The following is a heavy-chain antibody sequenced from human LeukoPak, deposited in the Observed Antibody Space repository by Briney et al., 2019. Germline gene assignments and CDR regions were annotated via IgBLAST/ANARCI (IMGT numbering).Heavy chain of an antibody. D-gene: IGHD2-15*01. CDR3: ARDCSGGSCYPYNWFDP. CDR1: GGTFSSYA. CDR2: IIPIFGTA. Sequence: SVKVSCKASGGTFSSYAISWVRQAPGQGLEWMGGIIPIFGTANYAQKFQGRVTITADESTSTAYMELSSLRSENTAVYYCARDCSGGSCYPYNWFDPWGQGTLVTVSS. V-gene: IGHV1-69*01. J-gene: IGHJ5*02.